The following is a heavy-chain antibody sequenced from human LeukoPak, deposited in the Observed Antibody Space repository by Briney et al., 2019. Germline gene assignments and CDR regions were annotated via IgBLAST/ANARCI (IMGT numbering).Heavy chain of an antibody. D-gene: IGHD3-10*01. Sequence: SETLSLTCTVSGVSISSSNSYWGWIRQPPGKGLEWIGSIYYSGNTYYNASLKSQASISIDTSKNQFFLRLTSVTAADTAVYYCARTRYYYNSRSYGAPYYFDYWGQGTLVTVSS. CDR1: GVSISSSNSY. V-gene: IGHV4-39*01. J-gene: IGHJ4*02. CDR2: IYYSGNT. CDR3: ARTRYYYNSRSYGAPYYFDY.